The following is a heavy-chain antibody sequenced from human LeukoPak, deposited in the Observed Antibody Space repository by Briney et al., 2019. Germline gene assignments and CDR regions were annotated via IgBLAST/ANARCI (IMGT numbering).Heavy chain of an antibody. D-gene: IGHD3-16*01. CDR1: GYTFTTYG. V-gene: IGHV1-18*01. CDR2: ISGYNGNT. CDR3: ARTSHESVLYWSDP. J-gene: IGHJ5*02. Sequence: ASVKVSCKASGYTFTTYGIGWVRQAPGQGLEWMGWISGYNGNTTYAQKFPARVTMTTDTSTSTAYMDLRSLRSDDTAVYYCARTSHESVLYWSDPWGQGTLVNVSS.